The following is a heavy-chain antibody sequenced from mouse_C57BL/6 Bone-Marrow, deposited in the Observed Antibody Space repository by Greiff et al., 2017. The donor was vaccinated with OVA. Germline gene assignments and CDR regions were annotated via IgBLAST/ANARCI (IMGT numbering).Heavy chain of an antibody. Sequence: VQLQQSGPELVKPGASVKISCKASGYAFSSSWMNWVKQRPGKGLEWIGRIYPGDGDTNYNGTFKGKATLTADKSSSTAYMQLSSLTSEDSAVYFWARHEDGYYASYFYYWGQGTTLTVSS. CDR3: ARHEDGYYASYFYY. V-gene: IGHV1-82*01. CDR1: GYAFSSSW. CDR2: IYPGDGDT. D-gene: IGHD2-3*01. J-gene: IGHJ2*01.